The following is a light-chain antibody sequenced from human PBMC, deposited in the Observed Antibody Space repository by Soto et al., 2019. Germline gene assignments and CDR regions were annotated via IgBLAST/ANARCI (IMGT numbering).Light chain of an antibody. Sequence: DIQLTQSPSFLSASVGDRVTITCRASQGISSYLAWYQQKPGKAPKLLIYAASTLQSGVPSRFSGSGSGTEFTLTISSLQPEDFATYYCQHLIGLFTFGPGTKVDI. CDR1: QGISSY. CDR3: QHLIGLFT. V-gene: IGKV1-9*01. J-gene: IGKJ3*01. CDR2: AAS.